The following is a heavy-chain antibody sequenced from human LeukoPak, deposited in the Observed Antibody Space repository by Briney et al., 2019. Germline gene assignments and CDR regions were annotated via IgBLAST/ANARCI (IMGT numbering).Heavy chain of an antibody. CDR3: ARDQPWTTGFDI. J-gene: IGHJ3*02. CDR1: GDSVSNNRAT. D-gene: IGHD2-8*02. V-gene: IGHV6-1*01. Sequence: SQTLSLTCAISGDSVSNNRATWNWIRQSPSRGLEWLGRTYYMSKWYNDYAVSVKSRITINPDTSKNQFSLQLNSVTPEDTAVYFCARDQPWTTGFDIWGQGTIVTVSS. CDR2: TYYMSKWYN.